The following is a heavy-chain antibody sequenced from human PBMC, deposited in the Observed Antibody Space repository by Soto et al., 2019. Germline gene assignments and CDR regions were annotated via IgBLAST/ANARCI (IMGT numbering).Heavy chain of an antibody. J-gene: IGHJ5*02. V-gene: IGHV1-18*01. CDR2: ISAYNGNT. CDR1: GYAFTSYS. Sequence: QVQLVQSGAEVKKPGASVKVSCKAFGYAFTSYSISWVRQAPGQGLQWMGWISAYNGNTNYAQKVQGRVTMTTDTSTSTAYMELRSLRSDDKAVYYCARHNSQWPNWFDPWGQGTLVTVSS. D-gene: IGHD2-21*01. CDR3: ARHNSQWPNWFDP.